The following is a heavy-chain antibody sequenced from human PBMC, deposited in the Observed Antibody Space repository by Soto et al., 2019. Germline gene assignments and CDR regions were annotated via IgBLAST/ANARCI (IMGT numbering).Heavy chain of an antibody. J-gene: IGHJ3*02. V-gene: IGHV3-30*18. Sequence: TGGSLRLSCAASGFTFSSYGMHWVRQAPGKGLEWVAVISYDGSNKYYADSVKGRFTISRDNSKNTLYLQMNSLRAEDTAVYYCAKEQNDYGDPDAFDIWGQGTMVTVSS. CDR1: GFTFSSYG. D-gene: IGHD4-17*01. CDR3: AKEQNDYGDPDAFDI. CDR2: ISYDGSNK.